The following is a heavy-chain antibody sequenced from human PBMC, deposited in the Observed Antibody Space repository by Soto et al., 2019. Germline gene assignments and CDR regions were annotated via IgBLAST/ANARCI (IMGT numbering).Heavy chain of an antibody. CDR1: GGSISSGDYY. V-gene: IGHV4-30-4*01. CDR2: IYYSGST. CDR3: ARLVIDIVLMVPGYFDY. Sequence: PSETLSLTCTVSGGSISSGDYYWSWIRQPPGKGLEWIGYIYYSGSTYYNPSLKGRVTISVDTSKNQFSLKLSSVTAADTAVYYCARLVIDIVLMVPGYFDYWGQGTLVTVSS. D-gene: IGHD2-8*01. J-gene: IGHJ4*02.